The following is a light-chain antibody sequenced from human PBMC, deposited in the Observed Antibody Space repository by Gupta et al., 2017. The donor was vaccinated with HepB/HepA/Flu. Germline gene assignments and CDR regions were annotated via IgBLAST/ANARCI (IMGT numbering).Light chain of an antibody. Sequence: VFTHSPDFQSVSPEGKVTITCRASQSVGTDLHWYRQKPGQSPMLLIKFASQSLSGVPPRVIGSGSGTYFTLTISSPGAEDAATYYCQQSDFLPNTFGRGTKVDIK. J-gene: IGKJ4*01. V-gene: IGKV6-21*01. CDR1: QSVGTD. CDR2: FAS. CDR3: QQSDFLPNT.